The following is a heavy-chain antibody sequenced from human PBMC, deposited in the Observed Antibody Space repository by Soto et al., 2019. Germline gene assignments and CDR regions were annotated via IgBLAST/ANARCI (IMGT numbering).Heavy chain of an antibody. Sequence: GGSLRLSCAASGFTFSTYGMSWVRQAPGRGLEWVSGISSGGDSTNYADSVKGRFTISRDNSKSTLYLQMSSLRVEDTAVYYCAKDGSATVINSSFHWGQGTLVTVSS. CDR3: AKDGSATVINSSFH. CDR2: ISSGGDST. CDR1: GFTFSTYG. J-gene: IGHJ4*02. V-gene: IGHV3-23*01. D-gene: IGHD4-17*01.